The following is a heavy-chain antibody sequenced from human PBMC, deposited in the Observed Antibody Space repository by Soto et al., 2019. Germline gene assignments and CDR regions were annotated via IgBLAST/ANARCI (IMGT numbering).Heavy chain of an antibody. Sequence: LRLSCAASGFTFSAYAMTWVRQAPGKGLEWVSTIPSSSTTSYYADSVKGRFTISRDNSKKTLFLQMNSLRAEDTAVYYCAKLQDIVVVVAATVQMGVDYWGQGTLVTVSS. CDR3: AKLQDIVVVVAATVQMGVDY. D-gene: IGHD2-15*01. J-gene: IGHJ4*02. V-gene: IGHV3-23*01. CDR2: IPSSSTTS. CDR1: GFTFSAYA.